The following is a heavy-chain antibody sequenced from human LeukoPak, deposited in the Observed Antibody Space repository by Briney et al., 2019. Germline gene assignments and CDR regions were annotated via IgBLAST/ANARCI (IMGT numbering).Heavy chain of an antibody. CDR3: AKGGVLYQGYFDY. CDR1: GFTFSSYG. J-gene: IGHJ4*02. CDR2: IWYGGSNK. V-gene: IGHV3-30*02. D-gene: IGHD2-8*01. Sequence: GGSLRLSCAASGFTFSSYGVHWVRQAPGKGLEWVAVIWYGGSNKYYADSVKGRFTISRDNSKNTLYLQMNSLRAEDTAVYYCAKGGVLYQGYFDYWGQGTLVTVSS.